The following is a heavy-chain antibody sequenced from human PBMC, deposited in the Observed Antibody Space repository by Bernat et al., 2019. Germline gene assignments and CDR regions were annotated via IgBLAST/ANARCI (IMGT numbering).Heavy chain of an antibody. CDR2: IRSKSDGGTT. CDR1: GFILSDAW. D-gene: IGHD3-22*01. V-gene: IGHV3-15*07. CDR3: TTDYMRMIDGMEYYFDY. J-gene: IGHJ4*02. Sequence: EVQLVESGGGLVKPGGSLRLSCAASGFILSDAWMSWVRQAPGKGLEWVGRIRSKSDGGTTDYAAFVKGGFTISRDDSKNTLYLQMNSLKTEDTAVYYCTTDYMRMIDGMEYYFDYWGQGTLVTVSS.